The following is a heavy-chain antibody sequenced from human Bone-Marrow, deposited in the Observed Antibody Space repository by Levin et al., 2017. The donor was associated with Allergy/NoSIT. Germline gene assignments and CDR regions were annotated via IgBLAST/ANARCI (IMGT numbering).Heavy chain of an antibody. CDR1: EFSFHSHA. D-gene: IGHD3-10*01. CDR3: ARDSMVRGPDGLDV. V-gene: IGHV3-21*05. Sequence: GESLKISCSASEFSFHSHAMNWVRQAPGKGLEWLAYINSGGDEIYYADTVRGRFTISRDNTKNSLSLQMNSLRGDDTATYYCARDSMVRGPDGLDVWGQGTTVIVSS. CDR2: INSGGDEI. J-gene: IGHJ6*02.